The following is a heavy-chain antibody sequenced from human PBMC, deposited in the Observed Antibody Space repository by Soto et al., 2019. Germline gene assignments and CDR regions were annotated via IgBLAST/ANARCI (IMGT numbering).Heavy chain of an antibody. CDR3: ARDPAAMVTTESYYYYGMDV. CDR1: GGTFSSYA. CDR2: IIPIFGTA. D-gene: IGHD5-18*01. Sequence: QVQLVQSGAEVKKPGSSVKVSCKASGGTFSSYAISWVRQAPGQGLEWMGGIIPIFGTANYAQKVQGRVTITADESTSTAYMELSSRRSEDTAVYYCARDPAAMVTTESYYYYGMDVWDQGTTVTVSS. V-gene: IGHV1-69*12. J-gene: IGHJ6*02.